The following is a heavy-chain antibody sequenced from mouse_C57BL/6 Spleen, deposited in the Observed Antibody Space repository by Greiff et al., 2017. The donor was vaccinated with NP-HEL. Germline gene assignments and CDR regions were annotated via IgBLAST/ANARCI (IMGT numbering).Heavy chain of an antibody. CDR2: IHPNSGST. D-gene: IGHD2-5*01. Sequence: QVQLKQPGAELVKPGASVKLSCKASGYTFTSYWMHWVKQRPGQGLEWIGMIHPNSGSTNYNEKFKSKATLTVDKSSSTAYMQLSSLTSEDSAVYYCATYSNHLDYGGQGTTLTVSS. J-gene: IGHJ2*01. CDR1: GYTFTSYW. CDR3: ATYSNHLDY. V-gene: IGHV1-64*01.